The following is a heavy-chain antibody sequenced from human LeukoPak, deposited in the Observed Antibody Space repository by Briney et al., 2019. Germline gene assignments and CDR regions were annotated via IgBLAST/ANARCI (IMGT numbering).Heavy chain of an antibody. V-gene: IGHV3-53*01. CDR3: ARDSVSSGSYDY. J-gene: IGHJ4*02. CDR1: GFTFSSYA. CDR2: NYSGGST. Sequence: PGGSLRLSCAASGFTFSSYAMNWVRQAPGKGLEWVSVNYSGGSTYYADSVKGRFTISRDNSKNTLYLQMNSLRAEDTAVYYCARDSVSSGSYDYWGQGTLVTVSS. D-gene: IGHD1-26*01.